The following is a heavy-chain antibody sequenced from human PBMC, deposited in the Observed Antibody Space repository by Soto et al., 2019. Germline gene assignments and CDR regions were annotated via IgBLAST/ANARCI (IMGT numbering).Heavy chain of an antibody. CDR3: TRGHSGSNYYYGLDV. J-gene: IGHJ6*02. Sequence: QVQLVQSGAEVKKPGASVKVSCKASGYTFTAYYIHWVRQAPGQGLEWMGRINPNSGDTNYAQKFQGWVTMTRDTSSSTAYMELSRLRSDDTAVYYCTRGHSGSNYYYGLDVWAQGTTVTVSS. CDR2: INPNSGDT. V-gene: IGHV1-2*04. D-gene: IGHD1-26*01. CDR1: GYTFTAYY.